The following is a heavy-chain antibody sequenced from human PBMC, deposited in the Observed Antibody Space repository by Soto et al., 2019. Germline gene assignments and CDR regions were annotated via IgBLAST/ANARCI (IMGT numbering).Heavy chain of an antibody. D-gene: IGHD4-4*01. V-gene: IGHV3-13*01. CDR1: GFTFSSYD. CDR2: IGTAGDT. J-gene: IGHJ6*02. CDR3: ARVATVPYYYYYGMDV. Sequence: GGSLRLSCAASGFTFSSYDMHWVRQATGKGLEWVSAIGTAGDTYYPGSVKGRFTISRENAKNSLYLQMNSLRAEDTAVYYCARVATVPYYYYYGMDVWGQGTTVTVSS.